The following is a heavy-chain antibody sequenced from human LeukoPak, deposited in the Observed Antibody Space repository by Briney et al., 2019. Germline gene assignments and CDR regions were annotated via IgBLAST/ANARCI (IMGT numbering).Heavy chain of an antibody. CDR2: IYYSGST. V-gene: IGHV4-61*08. D-gene: IGHD3-22*01. CDR1: GGSISSGGYY. Sequence: PSETLSLTCTVSGGSISSGGYYWSWLRQHPGKGLEWIGYIYYSGSTNYNPSLKSRVTISVDTSKNQFSLKLSSVTAADTAVYYCARVGRNYYDSSGYYFWGQGTLVTVSS. J-gene: IGHJ4*02. CDR3: ARVGRNYYDSSGYYF.